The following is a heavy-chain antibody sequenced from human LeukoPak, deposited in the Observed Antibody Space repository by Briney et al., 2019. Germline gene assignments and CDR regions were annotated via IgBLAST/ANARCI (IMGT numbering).Heavy chain of an antibody. CDR3: AVGHDSSGYYFDY. J-gene: IGHJ4*02. CDR2: ISYDGSNK. CDR1: GFTFTTYW. Sequence: GGSLRLSCAASGFTFTTYWMTWVRQAPGKGLEWVAVISYDGSNKYYADSVKGRFTISRDNSKNTLYLQMNSLRAEDTAVYYCAVGHDSSGYYFDYWGQGTLVTVSS. V-gene: IGHV3-30*03. D-gene: IGHD3-22*01.